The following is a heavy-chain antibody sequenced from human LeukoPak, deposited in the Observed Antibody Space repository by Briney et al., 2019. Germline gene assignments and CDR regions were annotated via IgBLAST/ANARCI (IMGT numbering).Heavy chain of an antibody. Sequence: GGSLRLSCAASGFTFSSYSMNWVRQAPGKGLEWVSSISSSSSYIYYADSVKGRFTISRDNAKNSLYLQMNSLRAEDTAVYYCARAPMTTWNYFDYWGQGTLVAVSS. J-gene: IGHJ4*02. CDR1: GFTFSSYS. CDR2: ISSSSSYI. CDR3: ARAPMTTWNYFDY. V-gene: IGHV3-21*01. D-gene: IGHD4-17*01.